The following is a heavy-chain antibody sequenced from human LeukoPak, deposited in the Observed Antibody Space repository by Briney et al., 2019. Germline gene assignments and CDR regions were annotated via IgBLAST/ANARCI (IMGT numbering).Heavy chain of an antibody. CDR3: ARRSAKNYYGSGSNFDY. Sequence: SETLSLTCTVSGGSISSSSYYWGWIRQPPGKGLEWIGSIYYSGSTYYNPSLKSRVTISVDTSKNQFSLKLSSVTAADTAVYYCARRSAKNYYGSGSNFDYWGQGTLVTVSS. CDR1: GGSISSSSYY. V-gene: IGHV4-39*01. J-gene: IGHJ4*02. CDR2: IYYSGST. D-gene: IGHD3-10*01.